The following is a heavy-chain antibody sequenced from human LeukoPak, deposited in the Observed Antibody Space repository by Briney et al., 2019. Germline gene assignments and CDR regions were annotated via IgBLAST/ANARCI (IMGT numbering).Heavy chain of an antibody. CDR2: ISWDGGST. CDR3: AKEGRASSGWFYYYYYMDV. CDR1: GFTFDDYT. Sequence: GGSLRLSCAASGFTFDDYTMHWVRQAPGKGLEWVSLISWDGGSTYYADSVKGRFTISRDNSKNSLYLQMNSLRTEDTALYYCAKEGRASSGWFYYYYYMDVWGKGTTVTVSS. V-gene: IGHV3-43*01. J-gene: IGHJ6*03. D-gene: IGHD6-19*01.